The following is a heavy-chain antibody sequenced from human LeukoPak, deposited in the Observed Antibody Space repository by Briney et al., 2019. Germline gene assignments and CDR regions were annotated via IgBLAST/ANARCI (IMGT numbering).Heavy chain of an antibody. CDR1: GFTFRSYS. J-gene: IGHJ5*02. CDR3: ARTAFDWSQVGGNWFDP. Sequence: GGSLRLSCAASGFTFRSYSLNWVRQAPGKGLEWISYISSSGTNIDYADSVRGRFTISRDNGKNSLYLQMNRLRAEDTAVYYCARTAFDWSQVGGNWFDPWGQGTLVTVSP. CDR2: ISSSGTNI. D-gene: IGHD3-9*01. V-gene: IGHV3-48*04.